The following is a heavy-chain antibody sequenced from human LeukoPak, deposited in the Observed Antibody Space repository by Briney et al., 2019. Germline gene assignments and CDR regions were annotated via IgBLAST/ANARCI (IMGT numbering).Heavy chain of an antibody. CDR2: MYYVVSP. V-gene: IGHV4-59*13. CDR1: LGSIRSFY. CDR3: VTGQYRYGWYDH. Sequence: SETLSLTRTFPLGSIRSFYWSWIRQPPGKGLEWFGHMYYVVSPNYNPSLKSRVITSLDTSKKQSSLKLNSVTTADTAVYYCVTGQYRYGWYDHWGQGILVSVSS. D-gene: IGHD6-6*01. J-gene: IGHJ5*02.